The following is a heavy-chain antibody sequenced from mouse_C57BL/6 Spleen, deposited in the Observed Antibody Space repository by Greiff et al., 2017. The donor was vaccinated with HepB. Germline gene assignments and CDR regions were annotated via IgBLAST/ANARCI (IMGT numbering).Heavy chain of an antibody. V-gene: IGHV2-6*01. D-gene: IGHD1-1*01. CDR1: GFSLTSYG. CDR3: ATTITTDAMDY. CDR2: IWGVGST. Sequence: VQLQQSGPGLVAPSQSLSITCTVSGFSLTSYGVDWVRQSPGKGLEWLGVIWGVGSTNYNSALKSRLSISKDNSKSQVFLKMNSLQTDDTAMYYCATTITTDAMDYWGQGTSVTVSS. J-gene: IGHJ4*01.